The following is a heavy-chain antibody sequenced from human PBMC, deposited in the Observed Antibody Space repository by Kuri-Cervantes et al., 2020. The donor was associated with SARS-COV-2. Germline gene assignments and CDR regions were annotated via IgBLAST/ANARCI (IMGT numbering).Heavy chain of an antibody. J-gene: IGHJ4*02. D-gene: IGHD3-9*01. CDR3: ARVSYDILTGYYLSPTFDY. CDR1: EFSFSKYA. V-gene: IGHV3-30*03. CDR2: ISYDGSNK. Sequence: GESLKISCAASEFSFSKYAMSGVRQAPGKGLEWVAVISYDGSNKYYADSVKGRFTISRDNSKNTLYLQMNSLRAEDTAVYYCARVSYDILTGYYLSPTFDYWGQGTLVTVSS.